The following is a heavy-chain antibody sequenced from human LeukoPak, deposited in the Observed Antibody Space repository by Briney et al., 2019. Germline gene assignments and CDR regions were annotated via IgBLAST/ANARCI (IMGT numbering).Heavy chain of an antibody. D-gene: IGHD2-15*01. CDR3: AGGRDRSQLYLDS. V-gene: IGHV3-74*01. Sequence: GGTLRLSCAASGVTFSADWMDWGRQRPGKGVERGSRIYSDGGRITYVDSVKDRFTISRDNAKHTLYLQINSLRDEDTAVYYCAGGRDRSQLYLDSWGQGTLVTVSS. J-gene: IGHJ4*02. CDR2: IYSDGGRI. CDR1: GVTFSADW.